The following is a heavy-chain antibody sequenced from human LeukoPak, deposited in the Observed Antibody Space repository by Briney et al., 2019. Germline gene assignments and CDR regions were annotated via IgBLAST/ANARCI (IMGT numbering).Heavy chain of an antibody. Sequence: PSETLSLTCAVYGGSFSGYCWSWIRQPPGKGLEWIGEINHSGSTNYNPSLKSRVTMSVDTSKNQFSLKLSSVTAADTAVYYCAREGVVRGVIDYWGQGTLVTVSS. CDR3: AREGVVRGVIDY. CDR1: GGSFSGYC. CDR2: INHSGST. V-gene: IGHV4-34*01. J-gene: IGHJ4*02. D-gene: IGHD3-10*01.